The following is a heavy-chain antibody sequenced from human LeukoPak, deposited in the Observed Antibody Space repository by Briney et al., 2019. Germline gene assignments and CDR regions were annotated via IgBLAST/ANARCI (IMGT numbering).Heavy chain of an antibody. CDR1: GYTFTGHY. Sequence: ASVKVSCKASGYTFTGHYMHWVRQAPGQGLERMGWINPNSGGTNYAQKFQGRVTMTRDTSISTVYMELGSLTSDDTAVYYCARDQSTSFSSSYHFDYWGQGTLVTVSS. V-gene: IGHV1-2*02. J-gene: IGHJ4*02. D-gene: IGHD6-6*01. CDR2: INPNSGGT. CDR3: ARDQSTSFSSSYHFDY.